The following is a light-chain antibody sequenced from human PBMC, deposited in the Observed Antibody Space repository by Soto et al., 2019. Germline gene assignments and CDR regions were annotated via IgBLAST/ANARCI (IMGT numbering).Light chain of an antibody. CDR1: QSVSSS. J-gene: IGKJ5*01. Sequence: EIMLTQSPATLSLSPGERATLSCRASQSVSSSLAWYQQKPGQAPRLLIYDASNRATGIPARFSGSGSGTDFTLTISRLEPEDFAVYYCQQYGSSPSITFGQGTRLEIK. V-gene: IGKV3-20*01. CDR2: DAS. CDR3: QQYGSSPSIT.